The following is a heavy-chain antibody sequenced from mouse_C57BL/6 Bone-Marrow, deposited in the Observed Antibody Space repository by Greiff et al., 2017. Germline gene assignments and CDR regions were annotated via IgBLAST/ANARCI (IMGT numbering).Heavy chain of an antibody. CDR2: IDPENGDT. CDR3: TFLRGGFAY. D-gene: IGHD1-1*01. Sequence: VQLKESGAELVRPGASVKLSCTASGFNIKDDYMHWVKQRPEQGLEWIGWIDPENGDTEYASKFQGKATITADTSSNTAYLPLSSLTSEDTAVYYCTFLRGGFAYWGQGTLVTVSA. CDR1: GFNIKDDY. J-gene: IGHJ3*01. V-gene: IGHV14-4*01.